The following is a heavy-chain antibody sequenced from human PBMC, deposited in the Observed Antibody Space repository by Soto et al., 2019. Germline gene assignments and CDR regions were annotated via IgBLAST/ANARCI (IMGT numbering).Heavy chain of an antibody. CDR1: GFTFDSHT. V-gene: IGHV3-30*04. CDR3: ARTYSSSWNYFDY. CDR2: ISFDGSLK. J-gene: IGHJ4*02. Sequence: SGGGVVQPGRSLRLSCAASGFTFDSHTMHWVRQAPGKGLEWVALISFDGSLKYDADSVKGRFTISRDNFKNTLFLEMNSLRAEDTGVYYCARTYSSSWNYFDYWGQGTLVTVSS. D-gene: IGHD6-13*01.